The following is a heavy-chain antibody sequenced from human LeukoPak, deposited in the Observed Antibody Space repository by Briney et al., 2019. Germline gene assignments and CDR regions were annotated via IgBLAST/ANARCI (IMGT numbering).Heavy chain of an antibody. Sequence: GGSLRLSCVVSGFTVSSDYMSWVRQAPGKGLEWVSVIYSSGSTYYTDSVKGRFTISRQNSKNTLYLQMNSLRTDDTAVYYCARAKANYGSGSNPSYYFDYWGQGTLVTVSS. D-gene: IGHD3-10*01. CDR3: ARAKANYGSGSNPSYYFDY. CDR2: IYSSGST. J-gene: IGHJ4*02. CDR1: GFTVSSDY. V-gene: IGHV3-53*04.